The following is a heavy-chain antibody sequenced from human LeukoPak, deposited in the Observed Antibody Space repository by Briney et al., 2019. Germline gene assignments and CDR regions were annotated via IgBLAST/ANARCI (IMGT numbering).Heavy chain of an antibody. CDR3: ARPQYSSDRYYFDY. CDR2: ISGSGYTS. CDR1: GFTFNNYA. Sequence: GGSLRLSCAASGFTFNNYAMNWVRQAPGKGLEWVSTISGSGYTSYHADSVKGRFTISRDNSKNTLYLQMSSLRAEDTAVYYCARPQYSSDRYYFDYWGQGTLVTVSS. D-gene: IGHD6-25*01. V-gene: IGHV3-23*01. J-gene: IGHJ4*02.